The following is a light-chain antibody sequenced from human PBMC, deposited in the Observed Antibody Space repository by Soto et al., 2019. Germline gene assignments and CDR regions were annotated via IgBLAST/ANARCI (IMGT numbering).Light chain of an antibody. Sequence: DIVMTQSPDSLAVSLGERATINCKSSQSVLYSSNNKNHLAWYQQKPGQPPKLLIYWASTRESGVPDRFSGSGSGTDFTLTISSLQAEYVAVYYCQQYYSVPWTFGQGTKVEIK. J-gene: IGKJ1*01. CDR3: QQYYSVPWT. CDR2: WAS. V-gene: IGKV4-1*01. CDR1: QSVLYSSNNKNH.